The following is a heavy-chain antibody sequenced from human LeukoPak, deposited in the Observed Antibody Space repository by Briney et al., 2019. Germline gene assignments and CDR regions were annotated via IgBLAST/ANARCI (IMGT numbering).Heavy chain of an antibody. CDR2: INPSGGST. Sequence: ASVKVSFKASGYTFTSYYMHWVRQAPGQGLEWMGIINPSGGSTSYAQKFQGRVAMTRDMSTSTVYMELSSLRSEDTAVYYCARAMSIAARRSITHYYYYYMDVWGKGTTVTVSS. J-gene: IGHJ6*03. CDR1: GYTFTSYY. V-gene: IGHV1-46*01. CDR3: ARAMSIAARRSITHYYYYYMDV. D-gene: IGHD6-6*01.